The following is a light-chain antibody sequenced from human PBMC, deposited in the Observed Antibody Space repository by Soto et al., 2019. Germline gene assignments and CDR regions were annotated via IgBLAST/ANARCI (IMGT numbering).Light chain of an antibody. Sequence: DKLMSQSPATLSVSPGERVTLSCTASQNIHNHMSWFLQKPGQTPRLLIYDAIIRAPDVPARFSGSWAGTECTLTINSLKSEDFAVYYCQQYDAWPLTFGGGTKVEIK. J-gene: IGKJ4*01. CDR1: QNIHNH. CDR2: DAI. V-gene: IGKV3-15*01. CDR3: QQYDAWPLT.